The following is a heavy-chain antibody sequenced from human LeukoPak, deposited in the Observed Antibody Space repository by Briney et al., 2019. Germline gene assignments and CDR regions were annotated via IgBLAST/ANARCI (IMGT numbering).Heavy chain of an antibody. J-gene: IGHJ4*02. D-gene: IGHD5-12*01. V-gene: IGHV4-38-2*02. CDR2: LYHSGGT. CDR1: GYSITNAYY. Sequence: SETLSLTCTVSGYSITNAYYWGWIRQPPGKGLEWIGSLYHSGGTYYSPSLKSRVTISVDTSKNQFSLNPSSVTAADTAVYYCARILTSGYYYFDYWGQGTLVTVSS. CDR3: ARILTSGYYYFDY.